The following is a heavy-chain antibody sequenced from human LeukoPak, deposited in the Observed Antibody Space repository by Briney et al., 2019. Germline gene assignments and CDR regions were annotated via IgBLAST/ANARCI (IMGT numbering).Heavy chain of an antibody. V-gene: IGHV1-18*01. Sequence: ASVKVSCKASGYTFTSYGISWVRQAPGQGLEWMGWMSAYNGNTNYAQKLQGRVTMTTDTSTSTAYMELRSLRSDDTAVYYCATKGSYWVYFDYWGQGTLVTVSS. CDR2: MSAYNGNT. CDR3: ATKGSYWVYFDY. D-gene: IGHD1-26*01. J-gene: IGHJ4*02. CDR1: GYTFTSYG.